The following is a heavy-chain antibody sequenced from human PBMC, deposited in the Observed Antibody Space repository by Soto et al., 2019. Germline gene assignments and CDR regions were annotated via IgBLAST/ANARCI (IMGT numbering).Heavy chain of an antibody. J-gene: IGHJ4*02. D-gene: IGHD2-15*01. CDR3: ARDSRYCSGGSCQIEGPIDY. V-gene: IGHV1-69*08. Sequence: QVQLVQSGAEVKKPGSSVKVSCKASRGTFSSYTISWVRQAPGQGLEWMGRIIPILGIPTYAQKFQGRVTIKANKSTSTAYKELSSLRSEDTAVYYCARDSRYCSGGSCQIEGPIDYWGQGTLVTVSS. CDR1: RGTFSSYT. CDR2: IIPILGIP.